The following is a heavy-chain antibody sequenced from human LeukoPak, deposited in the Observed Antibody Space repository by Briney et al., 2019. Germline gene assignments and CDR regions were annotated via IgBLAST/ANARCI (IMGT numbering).Heavy chain of an antibody. D-gene: IGHD3-16*02. Sequence: GGSLRLSCAASAFTFSSYAMSWDRQAPGKGRGWVSAISGSGGSTYYADSVKGRFTITRDNSKNTLYLQMNSLRAEDTAVYYCAKDLQPGSYRLYAFDIWGQGTMVTVSS. CDR3: AKDLQPGSYRLYAFDI. CDR1: AFTFSSYA. CDR2: ISGSGGST. V-gene: IGHV3-23*01. J-gene: IGHJ3*02.